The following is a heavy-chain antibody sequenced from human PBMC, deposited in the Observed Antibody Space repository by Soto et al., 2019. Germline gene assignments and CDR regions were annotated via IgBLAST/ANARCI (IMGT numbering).Heavy chain of an antibody. Sequence: EVQLVESGGGLVQPGGSLRLSCAASGFSITNTWMHWVRQAPGKGLEWVGRVKSKADGGTADYAAPVNGRFTVSRDDSKNTQYLQMNCLKMEDTAVYYCNSYPDFWGGHTPLWGQGTLVTVSS. CDR1: GFSITNTW. CDR2: VKSKADGGTA. D-gene: IGHD3-3*01. V-gene: IGHV3-15*07. J-gene: IGHJ4*02. CDR3: NSYPDFWGGHTPL.